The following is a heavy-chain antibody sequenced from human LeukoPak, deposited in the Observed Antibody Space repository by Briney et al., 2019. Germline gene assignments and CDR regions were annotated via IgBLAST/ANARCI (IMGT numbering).Heavy chain of an antibody. J-gene: IGHJ4*02. CDR1: GFTFDDSA. CDR3: AKPWTGYSSSWYFYYFDY. V-gene: IGHV3-43*02. Sequence: PRGSLRLSRAASGFTFDDSAMRWVRQAPGQGLEWVCLIIGVGGSTYYADSVKGRFTISRDNSKNSLYLQMNSLRTEDTALYYCAKPWTGYSSSWYFYYFDYWGQGTLVTVSS. CDR2: IIGVGGST. D-gene: IGHD6-13*01.